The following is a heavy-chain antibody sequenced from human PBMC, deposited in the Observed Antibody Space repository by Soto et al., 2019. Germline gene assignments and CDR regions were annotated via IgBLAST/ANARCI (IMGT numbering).Heavy chain of an antibody. CDR1: GFTFSNAW. CDR3: TTDTQDIVVVPAAIGGYYYYGMDV. J-gene: IGHJ6*02. V-gene: IGHV3-15*07. Sequence: GGSLRLSCAASGFTFSNAWMNWVRQAPGKGLEWVGRIKSKTDGGTTDYAAPVKGRFTISRDDSKNTLYLQMNSLKTEDTAVYYCTTDTQDIVVVPAAIGGYYYYGMDVWGQGTTVTVSS. D-gene: IGHD2-2*01. CDR2: IKSKTDGGTT.